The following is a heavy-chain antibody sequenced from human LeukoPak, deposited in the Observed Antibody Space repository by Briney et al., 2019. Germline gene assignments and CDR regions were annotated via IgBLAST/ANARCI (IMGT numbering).Heavy chain of an antibody. J-gene: IGHJ5*02. CDR1: GFTLSSYA. D-gene: IGHD3-10*01. CDR2: ISGSGAST. Sequence: GGSLRLSCAASGFTLSSYAMTWVRQAPGKGLEWVSGISGSGASTYYADSVQGRFTISRDNSKNTLYLQMNSLRAEDTAIYYCAKCSGFPVVLRGVTNWFDPWGQGTLVTVSS. V-gene: IGHV3-23*01. CDR3: AKCSGFPVVLRGVTNWFDP.